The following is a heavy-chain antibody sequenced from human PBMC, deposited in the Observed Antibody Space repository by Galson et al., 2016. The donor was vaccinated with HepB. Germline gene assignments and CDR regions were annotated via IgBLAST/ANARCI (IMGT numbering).Heavy chain of an antibody. CDR3: VAAPGGGRYFHH. V-gene: IGHV3-23*01. CDR1: AFTRHA. Sequence: SLRLSCAASAFTRHAMSWVRQAPGKGLEWVSEISGSGVTTYYADSVKGRFTISRDNSKNTVCLQMSSLRVEDTAVYHCVAAPGGGRYFHHWGQGTLVTVSS. D-gene: IGHD6-13*01. CDR2: ISGSGVTT. J-gene: IGHJ1*01.